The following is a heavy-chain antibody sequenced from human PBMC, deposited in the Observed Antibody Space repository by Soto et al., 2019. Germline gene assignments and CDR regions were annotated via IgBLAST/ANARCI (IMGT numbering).Heavy chain of an antibody. J-gene: IGHJ6*02. Sequence: SVKVSCKASGGTFNNYPITWVRQAPGQGLEWMGGSIPIFGTANYAQKFQGRVTISVDGSTSTAYMELSSLRSEDTAVYYCARGRGYSGDDHYYYFDMDVWGQGTTVTVSS. CDR3: ARGRGYSGDDHYYYFDMDV. D-gene: IGHD5-12*01. V-gene: IGHV1-69*13. CDR2: SIPIFGTA. CDR1: GGTFNNYP.